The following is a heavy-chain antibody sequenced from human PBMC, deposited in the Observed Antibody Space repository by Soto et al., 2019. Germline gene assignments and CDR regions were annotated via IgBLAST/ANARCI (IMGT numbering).Heavy chain of an antibody. CDR2: ISGYNGDT. D-gene: IGHD3-3*02. CDR1: GYRFTTYG. J-gene: IGHJ6*02. CDR3: ARFNIFGADHSPPYYSGLDV. Sequence: QVQLVQSGAEVKNPGASVKVSCEASGYRFTTYGISWLRQAPGQGLEWMGWISGYNGDTDYAQKLQRIVNVTTDRSTGTANMEVKSLRPDDTAVYYCARFNIFGADHSPPYYSGLDVWGQGTTVTVSS. V-gene: IGHV1-18*01.